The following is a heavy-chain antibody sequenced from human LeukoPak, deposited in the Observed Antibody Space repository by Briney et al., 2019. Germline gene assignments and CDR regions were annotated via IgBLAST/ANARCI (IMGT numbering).Heavy chain of an antibody. D-gene: IGHD3-22*01. Sequence: GGSLRVSCTASGFTFGDYTMNWVRQAPGKGLEWVGFIRSKAYGGTTEYAASVKGRFTISRDDSKTIAYLQMNSLKTEDTALYYCTRDRSGYYYNWFDPWGQGTLVTVSS. V-gene: IGHV3-49*04. CDR3: TRDRSGYYYNWFDP. CDR2: IRSKAYGGTT. J-gene: IGHJ5*02. CDR1: GFTFGDYT.